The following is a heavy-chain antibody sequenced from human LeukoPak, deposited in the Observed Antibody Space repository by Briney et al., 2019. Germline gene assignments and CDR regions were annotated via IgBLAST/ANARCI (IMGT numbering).Heavy chain of an antibody. CDR3: ARVDIRGYRSFYHYYGMDV. J-gene: IGHJ6*02. V-gene: IGHV3-74*01. CDR2: INGDGSST. D-gene: IGHD3-22*01. Sequence: GGSLRLSCAASGFTFSSYWMHWVRQAPGKGLVWVSRINGDGSSTNYADSVKGRFTISRDNAQNTLYLQMNSLRAEDTAVYYCARVDIRGYRSFYHYYGMDVWGQGTTVTVYS. CDR1: GFTFSSYW.